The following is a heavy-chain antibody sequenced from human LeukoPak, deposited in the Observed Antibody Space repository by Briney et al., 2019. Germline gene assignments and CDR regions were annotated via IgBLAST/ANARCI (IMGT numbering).Heavy chain of an antibody. CDR3: ARRADGSGSYIYYFDY. D-gene: IGHD3-10*01. J-gene: IGHJ4*02. CDR1: GGSISSYY. CDR2: IYYSGST. Sequence: SETLSLTCTVSGGSISSYYWSWIRQPPGKGLEWIGYIYYSGSTNYNPSLKSRVTISVDTPKNQFSLKLSSVTAADTAVYYCARRADGSGSYIYYFDYWGQGTLVTVSS. V-gene: IGHV4-59*08.